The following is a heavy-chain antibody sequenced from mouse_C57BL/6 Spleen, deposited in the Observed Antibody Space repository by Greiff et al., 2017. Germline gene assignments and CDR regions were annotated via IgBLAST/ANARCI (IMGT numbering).Heavy chain of an antibody. CDR3: ARGDYSNLGTD. J-gene: IGHJ3*01. Sequence: QVQLQQPGTELVKPGASVTLSCKASGYTFTSYWMHWVKQRPGQGLEWIGNINPSTGGPNSNEKFKRKATLTVDKSSSPAYMQLSSLTSEDSAVYYCARGDYSNLGTDWGQGTLGTVSA. CDR2: INPSTGGP. V-gene: IGHV1-53*01. D-gene: IGHD2-5*01. CDR1: GYTFTSYW.